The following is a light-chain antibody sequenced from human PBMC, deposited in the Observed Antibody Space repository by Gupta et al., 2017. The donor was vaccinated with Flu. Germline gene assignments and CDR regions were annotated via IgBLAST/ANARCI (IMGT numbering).Light chain of an antibody. CDR2: EVS. CDR3: NSYTNSISVEV. Sequence: TISCTGTSCDVGGYKDVPWYQQLPGIAPKLMIFEVSNRPSGVPDRFSGSKSGTTASLTITGLQAEDEAEYYCNSYTNSISVEVFGRGTKVTVL. CDR1: SCDVGGYKD. J-gene: IGLJ2*01. V-gene: IGLV2-14*01.